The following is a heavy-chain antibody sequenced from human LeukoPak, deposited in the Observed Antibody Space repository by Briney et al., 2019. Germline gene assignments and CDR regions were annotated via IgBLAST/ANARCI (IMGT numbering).Heavy chain of an antibody. CDR1: GFTFSSYA. CDR3: AKCFSSRSYYKWPH. CDR2: ISGSGAYT. V-gene: IGHV3-23*01. D-gene: IGHD3-10*01. Sequence: GSLRLSCAASGFTFSSYAMSWVRQAPGKGLEWVSTISGSGAYTYYADSVKGRFTISRDNSKNTLYLQMNSLRAEDTAVYYCAKCFSSRSYYKWPHWGEATVVTVST. J-gene: IGHJ1*01.